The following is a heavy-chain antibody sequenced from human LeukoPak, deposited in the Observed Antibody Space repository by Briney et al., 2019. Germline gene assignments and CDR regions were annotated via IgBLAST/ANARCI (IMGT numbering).Heavy chain of an antibody. CDR2: IIPILGIA. V-gene: IGHV1-69*04. J-gene: IGHJ4*02. D-gene: IGHD2-15*01. CDR1: GGTFSSYA. Sequence: GASVKVSCKASGGTFSSYAISWVRQAPGQGREWMGRIIPILGIANYAQKFQGRVTITADKSTSTAYMELSSLRSEDTAVYYCARDSHCSGGSCYSNYWGQGTLVTVSS. CDR3: ARDSHCSGGSCYSNY.